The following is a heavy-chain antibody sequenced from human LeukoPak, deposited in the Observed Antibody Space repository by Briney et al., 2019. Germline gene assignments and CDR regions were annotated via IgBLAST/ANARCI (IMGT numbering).Heavy chain of an antibody. V-gene: IGHV4-39*01. D-gene: IGHD6-19*01. CDR3: ARLSSSDWYTFDF. J-gene: IGHJ4*02. CDR2: IYYSGST. CDR1: GGSISSSLYY. Sequence: SETLSLTCTVSGGSISSSLYYGGWIRQPPREGLEWIGSIYYSGSTYYNPSLMSRGTISVHTSKNQFSLKLTSVTAADTAVYYCARLSSSDWYTFDFWGQGTLVTVSS.